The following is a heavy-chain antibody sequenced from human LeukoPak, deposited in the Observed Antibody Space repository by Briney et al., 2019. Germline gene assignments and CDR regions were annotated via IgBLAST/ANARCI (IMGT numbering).Heavy chain of an antibody. V-gene: IGHV1-46*01. CDR3: ARAPKRATIPFDY. J-gene: IGHJ4*02. Sequence: ASVKVSCKASGYTFTSYYMHWVRQAPGQGLEWMGIINPSGGSTSYAQKFQGRVTMTTDTSTSTAYMELRSLRSDDTAVYYCARAPKRATIPFDYWGQGTLVTVSS. D-gene: IGHD5-12*01. CDR2: INPSGGST. CDR1: GYTFTSYY.